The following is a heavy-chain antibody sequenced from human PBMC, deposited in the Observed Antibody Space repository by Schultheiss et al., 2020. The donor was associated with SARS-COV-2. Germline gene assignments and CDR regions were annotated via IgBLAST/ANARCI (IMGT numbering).Heavy chain of an antibody. V-gene: IGHV4-30-4*01. D-gene: IGHD2-15*01. CDR3: ARGAGRQVLLEYHYYGMGV. J-gene: IGHJ6*02. CDR2: IYYSGST. Sequence: SQTLSLTCVISGGSISNYYWSWIRQAPGKGLEWIGYIYYSGSTYYSPSLKSRLTMSLDSSKNQFSLRLISVTAADTAVYYCARGAGRQVLLEYHYYGMGVWGQGTTVTVSS. CDR1: GGSISNYY.